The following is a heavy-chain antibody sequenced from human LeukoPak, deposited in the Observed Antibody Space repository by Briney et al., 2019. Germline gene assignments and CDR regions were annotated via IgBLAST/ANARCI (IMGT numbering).Heavy chain of an antibody. J-gene: IGHJ1*01. Sequence: GGSLRLSCAASGFTFSNAWMSWVRQAPGKGLEWVSYISSASGTIYYADSVKGRFTISRDNAQNSLYLQMNSLRAEDTAVYFCARRTPGYCSGGSCYAFQHWGQGTLVTVSS. CDR1: GFTFSNAW. D-gene: IGHD2-15*01. CDR3: ARRTPGYCSGGSCYAFQH. V-gene: IGHV3-48*04. CDR2: ISSASGTI.